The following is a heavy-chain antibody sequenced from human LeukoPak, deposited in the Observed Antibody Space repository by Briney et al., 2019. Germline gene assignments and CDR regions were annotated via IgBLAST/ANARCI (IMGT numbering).Heavy chain of an antibody. D-gene: IGHD2-21*02. CDR1: GFTFSSYG. CDR3: ARGRGRTAYCGGDCYSEYFDY. J-gene: IGHJ4*02. V-gene: IGHV3-30*03. CDR2: ISYDGSNK. Sequence: GGSLRLSCAASGFTFSSYGMHWVRQAPGKGLEWVAVISYDGSNKYYADSVKGRFTISRDNSKNTLYLQMNSLRAEDTAVYYCARGRGRTAYCGGDCYSEYFDYWGQGTLVTVSS.